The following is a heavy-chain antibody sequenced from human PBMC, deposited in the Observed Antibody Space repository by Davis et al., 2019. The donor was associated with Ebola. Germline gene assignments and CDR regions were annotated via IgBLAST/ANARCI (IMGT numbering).Heavy chain of an antibody. J-gene: IGHJ1*01. CDR1: GFTFSSSW. CDR2: INNDGSIT. D-gene: IGHD7-27*01. Sequence: PGGSLRLSCAASGFTFSSSWMHWVRQAPGKGLVWVSLINNDGSITTYADSVKGRFTISRDNAKNKLYLQMNTLRAEDTAVYYCARPNWARANEFWGQGTLVTVSS. CDR3: ARPNWARANEF. V-gene: IGHV3-74*01.